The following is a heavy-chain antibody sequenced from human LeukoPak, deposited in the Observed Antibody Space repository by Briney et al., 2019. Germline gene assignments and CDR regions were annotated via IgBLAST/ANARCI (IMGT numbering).Heavy chain of an antibody. CDR3: ARDDGAPYNWFDP. CDR1: GGSISSYY. J-gene: IGHJ5*02. D-gene: IGHD4-17*01. CDR2: IYYSGST. V-gene: IGHV4-59*01. Sequence: SETLSLTCTVSGGSISSYYWSWIRQPPGKGLEWIGYIYYSGSTNYNPSLKSRVTISVDTSKNQFSLKLSSVTAADTAVYYCARDDGAPYNWFDPWGQGTLVTVSS.